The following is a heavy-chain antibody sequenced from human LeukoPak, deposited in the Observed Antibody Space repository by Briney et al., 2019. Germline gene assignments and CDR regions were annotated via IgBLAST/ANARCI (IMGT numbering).Heavy chain of an antibody. J-gene: IGHJ4*02. CDR1: GFTFSSYG. CDR3: AKDLGVRYFDWLIPGSDY. CDR2: ISYDGSNK. Sequence: PGGSLRLSCAASGFTFSSYGMHWVRQAPGKGLEWGAVISYDGSNKYYADSVKGRFTISRDNSKNTLYLQMDSLRAEDTAVYYCAKDLGVRYFDWLIPGSDYWGQGTLVTVSS. D-gene: IGHD3-9*01. V-gene: IGHV3-30*18.